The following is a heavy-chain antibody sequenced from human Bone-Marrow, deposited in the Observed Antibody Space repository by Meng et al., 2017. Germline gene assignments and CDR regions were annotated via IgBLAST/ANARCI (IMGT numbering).Heavy chain of an antibody. Sequence: GGSLRLSCKGSGYSFTSYWIGWVRQMPGKGLEWMGIIYPGDSDTRYSPSFQGQVTISADKSISTACLQWSSLKASDTAMYYCARHGREQQLDYWGQGTLVTVSS. CDR3: ARHGREQQLDY. CDR1: GYSFTSYW. D-gene: IGHD6-13*01. J-gene: IGHJ4*02. V-gene: IGHV5-51*01. CDR2: IYPGDSDT.